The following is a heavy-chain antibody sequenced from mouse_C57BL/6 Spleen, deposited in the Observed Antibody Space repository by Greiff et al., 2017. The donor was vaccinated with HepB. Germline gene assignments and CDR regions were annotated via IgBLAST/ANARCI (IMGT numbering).Heavy chain of an antibody. Sequence: EVMLVESGGGLVQPGGSLSLSCAASGFTFTDYYMSWVRQPPGKALEWLGFIRNKANGYTTEYSASVKGRFTISRDNSQSILYLQMNALGAEDSATYYCASSAWFAYWGQGTLVTVSA. CDR3: ASSAWFAY. CDR1: GFTFTDYY. J-gene: IGHJ3*01. CDR2: IRNKANGYTT. V-gene: IGHV7-3*01. D-gene: IGHD1-2*01.